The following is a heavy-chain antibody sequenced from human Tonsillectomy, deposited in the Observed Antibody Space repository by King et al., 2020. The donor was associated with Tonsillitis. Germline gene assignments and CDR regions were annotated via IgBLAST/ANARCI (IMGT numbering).Heavy chain of an antibody. D-gene: IGHD6-6*01. CDR2: IWYAGTEE. CDR1: GFTFSSNS. Sequence: VQLVESGGGVVQPGRSLRLSCAASGFTFSSNSMHWVRQAPGKGLEYMAGIWYAGTEEYYADSVKGRFTISRDNDKNTLNLQMNSLGTEDTAVYYCAAEDSRSRRGSGAFDIWGQGTMVTVSS. J-gene: IGHJ3*02. V-gene: IGHV3-33*08. CDR3: AAEDSRSRRGSGAFDI.